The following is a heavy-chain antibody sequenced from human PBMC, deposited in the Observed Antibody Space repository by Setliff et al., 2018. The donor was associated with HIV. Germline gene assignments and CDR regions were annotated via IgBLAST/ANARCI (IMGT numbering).Heavy chain of an antibody. J-gene: IGHJ5*02. CDR2: IYYSGST. D-gene: IGHD6-19*01. V-gene: IGHV4-39*01. CDR1: GXXXXXXXXV. CDR3: ARQPNNNGEYSSGWYARNWFDP. Sequence: SXTLSXXXTVSGXXXXXXXXVXGWIRQPPGXGLEWIGSIYYSGSTYYXPSLXXRVTISVDTSKXQFXLQLSSVTAADTAVYYCARQPNNNGEYSSGWYARNWFDPWGQGTLVTVSS.